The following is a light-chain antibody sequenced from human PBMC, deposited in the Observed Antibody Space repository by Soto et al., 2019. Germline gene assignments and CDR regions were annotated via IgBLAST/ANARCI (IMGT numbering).Light chain of an antibody. CDR3: QQYNTWPPWT. J-gene: IGKJ3*01. CDR2: GAS. V-gene: IGKV3-15*01. CDR1: QSVSSN. Sequence: EIVMTQSPATLSVSPGERATLSCRASQSVSSNLAWYQQKPGQAPRLLIYGASTRATGIPARFSGSGSGTEFTLTISSLQSEDFAVSYCQQYNTWPPWTFGPGTKVDIK.